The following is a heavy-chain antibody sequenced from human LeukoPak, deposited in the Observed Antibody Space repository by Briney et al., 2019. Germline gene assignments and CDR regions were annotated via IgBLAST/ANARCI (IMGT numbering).Heavy chain of an antibody. CDR2: FDPEDGET. J-gene: IGHJ3*02. D-gene: IGHD1-7*01. CDR1: GYTLTELS. V-gene: IGHV1-24*01. Sequence: GASVKVSCKVSGYTLTELSMHWVRQAPGKGLEWMGGFDPEDGETIYAQKFQGRVTMTEDTPTDTAYMELSSLRSEDTAVYYCAILTGTTPIGAFDIWGQGTMVTVSS. CDR3: AILTGTTPIGAFDI.